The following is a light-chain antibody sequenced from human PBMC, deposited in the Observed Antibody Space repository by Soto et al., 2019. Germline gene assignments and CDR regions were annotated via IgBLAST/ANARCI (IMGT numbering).Light chain of an antibody. J-gene: IGKJ4*01. Sequence: ETVMTQSAAALSVSVGERVTLSCRASQSVSSNLAWYQQRPGQAPRLLISGASTGATGVPPRFSGSGSGTDFTLTANSLQSEDIAVYYCQQYHNWPVTFXGGTKVDIK. CDR2: GAS. CDR1: QSVSSN. V-gene: IGKV3-15*01. CDR3: QQYHNWPVT.